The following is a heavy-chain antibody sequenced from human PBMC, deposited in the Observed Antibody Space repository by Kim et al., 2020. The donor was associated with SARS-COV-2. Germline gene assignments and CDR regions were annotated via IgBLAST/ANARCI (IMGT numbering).Heavy chain of an antibody. V-gene: IGHV4-59*08. CDR3: ARLAISKFWSGYYSPYYYGMDV. Sequence: SETLSLTCTVSGGSISSYYWSWIRQPPGKGLEWIGYIYYSGSTNYNPSLKSRVTISVDTSKNQFSLKLSSVTAADTAVYYCARLAISKFWSGYYSPYYYGMDVWGQGTTVTVSS. D-gene: IGHD3-3*01. CDR2: IYYSGST. J-gene: IGHJ6*02. CDR1: GGSISSYY.